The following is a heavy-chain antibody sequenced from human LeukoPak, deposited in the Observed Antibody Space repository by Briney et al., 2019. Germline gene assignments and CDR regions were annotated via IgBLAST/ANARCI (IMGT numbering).Heavy chain of an antibody. CDR3: ARPNITSYYDSRGYDAFDV. J-gene: IGHJ3*01. Sequence: GESLQISSKGFGYKFSAYWIAWVRPMPGQGLEWMGIIFPDDSDTRYNLAFQGQVIISADKSVTTAYLQWSSLKASDTAMYYCARPNITSYYDSRGYDAFDVWGQGTMVTVSS. V-gene: IGHV5-51*01. D-gene: IGHD3-22*01. CDR2: IFPDDSDT. CDR1: GYKFSAYW.